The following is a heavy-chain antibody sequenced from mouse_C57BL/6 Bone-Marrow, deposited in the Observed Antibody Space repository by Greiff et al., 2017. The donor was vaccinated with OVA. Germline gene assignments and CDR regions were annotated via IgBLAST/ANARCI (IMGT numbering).Heavy chain of an antibody. J-gene: IGHJ4*01. V-gene: IGHV10-3*01. CDR2: IRSKSSNYAT. CDR1: GFTFNTYA. Sequence: EVQLVESGGGLVQPKGSLQLSCAASGFTFNTYAMHWVRLPPGKGLDWVARIRSKSSNYATYYADSVKDRFTISRDDSQSMHYLQMNNLRTEDTAMYYCVTDYCAMDYWGQGTSVTVSS. CDR3: VTDYCAMDY.